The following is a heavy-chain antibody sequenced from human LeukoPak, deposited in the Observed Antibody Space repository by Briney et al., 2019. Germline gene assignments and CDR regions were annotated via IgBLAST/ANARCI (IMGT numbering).Heavy chain of an antibody. CDR1: GGSFSGYY. V-gene: IGHV4-34*01. Sequence: SETLSLTCAVSGGSFSGYYWTWIRQPPGKGLEWIGEINHSGRTNYNPSLKSRVTISVDTSKNQFSLKLSSVTAADTAVYYCARVKAAAYNWFDPWGQGTLVTVSS. CDR2: INHSGRT. CDR3: ARVKAAAYNWFDP. J-gene: IGHJ5*02. D-gene: IGHD6-13*01.